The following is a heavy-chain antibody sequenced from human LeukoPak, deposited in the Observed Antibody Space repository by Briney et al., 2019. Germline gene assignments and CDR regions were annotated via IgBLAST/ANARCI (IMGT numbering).Heavy chain of an antibody. V-gene: IGHV3-48*03. CDR3: ARVDYGIAYNWFDP. CDR1: GFTFSSYE. Sequence: PGGSLRLSCAASGFTFSSYEMNWVRQAPGKGLEWVSYISSSGSTIYYADSVKGRFTISRDNAKNSLYLHMNSLRAEDTAVYYCARVDYGIAYNWFDPWGQGTLVTVSS. CDR2: ISSSGSTI. J-gene: IGHJ5*02. D-gene: IGHD4-17*01.